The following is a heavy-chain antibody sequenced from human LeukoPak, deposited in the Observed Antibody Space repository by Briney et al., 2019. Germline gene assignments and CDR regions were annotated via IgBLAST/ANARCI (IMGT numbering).Heavy chain of an antibody. J-gene: IGHJ5*02. D-gene: IGHD2-2*01. CDR1: GDNVSSNSVT. CDR3: ARRLTQYDCFDP. V-gene: IGHV6-1*01. CDR2: TYYRSTWYN. Sequence: SQTLSLTCAISGDNVSSNSVTWNWIRQSPSRGLEWLGRTYYRSTWYNDYAVSVRGRITVNPDTSKNQFSLHLNSVTPEDTAIYYCARRLTQYDCFDPWGQGILVTVSS.